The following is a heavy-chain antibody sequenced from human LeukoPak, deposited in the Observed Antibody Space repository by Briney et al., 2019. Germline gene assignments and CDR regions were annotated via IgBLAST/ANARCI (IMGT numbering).Heavy chain of an antibody. J-gene: IGHJ6*02. CDR3: ARDLEMATITEYYYYGMDV. CDR1: GYTFTSYD. V-gene: IGHV1-8*01. D-gene: IGHD5-24*01. CDR2: MNPNSGNT. Sequence: ASVKVSCKACGYTFTSYDINWVRQATGQGLEWMGRMNPNSGNTGYAQKFQGRVTMTRNTSISTAYMELSSLRSEDTAVYYCARDLEMATITEYYYYGMDVWGQGTTVTVSS.